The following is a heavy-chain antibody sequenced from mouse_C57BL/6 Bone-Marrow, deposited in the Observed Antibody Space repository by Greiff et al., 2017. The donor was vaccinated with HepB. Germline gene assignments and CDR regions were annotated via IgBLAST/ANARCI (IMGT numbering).Heavy chain of an antibody. V-gene: IGHV1-15*01. Sequence: VQLQQSGAELVRPGASVTLSCKASGYTFTDYEMHWVKQTPVHGLEWIGAIDPETGGTAYNQKFKGKAILTADKSSSTAYMELRSLTSEDSAVYYCTRLDYGSSSLDYWGQGTTLTVSS. J-gene: IGHJ2*01. CDR3: TRLDYGSSSLDY. D-gene: IGHD1-1*01. CDR2: IDPETGGT. CDR1: GYTFTDYE.